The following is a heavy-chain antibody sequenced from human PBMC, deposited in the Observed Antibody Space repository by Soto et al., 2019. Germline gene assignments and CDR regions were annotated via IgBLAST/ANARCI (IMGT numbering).Heavy chain of an antibody. V-gene: IGHV4-59*01. CDR1: GGSISSYY. Sequence: AETLSLTCTVSGGSISSYYWSWIRQPPGKGLEWIGYIYYSGSTNYNPSLKSRVTISVDTSKNQFSLKLSSVTAADTAVYYCARAGGRYTRSSDRVGGMDVWGQGTTVNVSS. CDR2: IYYSGST. D-gene: IGHD6-6*01. J-gene: IGHJ6*02. CDR3: ARAGGRYTRSSDRVGGMDV.